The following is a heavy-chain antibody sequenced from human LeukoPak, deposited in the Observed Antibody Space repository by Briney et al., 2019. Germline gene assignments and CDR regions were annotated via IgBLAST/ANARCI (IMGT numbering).Heavy chain of an antibody. CDR1: GGSISSYY. D-gene: IGHD2-2*01. J-gene: IGHJ5*02. CDR3: ARVGSNSCYRSWFDP. V-gene: IGHV4-4*09. Sequence: PSETLSLTCTVSGGSISSYYWSWIRQPPGKGLEWIGYIYTSGSTNYNPSLRSRVTISVDTSKNQFSLKLSSVTAADTAVYYCARVGSNSCYRSWFDPWGQGTLVTVSS. CDR2: IYTSGST.